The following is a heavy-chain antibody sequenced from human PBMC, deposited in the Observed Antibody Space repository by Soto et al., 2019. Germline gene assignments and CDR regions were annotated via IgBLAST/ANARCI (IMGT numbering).Heavy chain of an antibody. CDR1: GFSLSTSGVG. J-gene: IGHJ3*02. D-gene: IGHD5-18*01. Sequence: SGPTLVKPTQTLTLTCTFSGFSLSTSGVGVGWIRQPPGKALEWLALIYWNDDKRYSPSLKSRLTITKDTSKNQVVLTMTNMDPVDTATYYCAHILLYSYGFADAFDIWGQGTMVTVSS. V-gene: IGHV2-5*01. CDR3: AHILLYSYGFADAFDI. CDR2: IYWNDDK.